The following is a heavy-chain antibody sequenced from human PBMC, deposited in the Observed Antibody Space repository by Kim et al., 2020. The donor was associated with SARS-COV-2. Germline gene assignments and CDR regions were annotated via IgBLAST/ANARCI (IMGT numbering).Heavy chain of an antibody. Sequence: GGSLRLSCVGSGFSFSTYAMHWVRQAPGKGLQWVAFISFDESDKYNADAVKGRFTISRDNSRDTLYLQMNSLRVDDTAVYYCARVPNGRRSNWNDYNYYGMDVWGQGTAVTVSS. J-gene: IGHJ6*02. CDR1: GFSFSTYA. V-gene: IGHV3-30*04. D-gene: IGHD1-1*01. CDR2: ISFDESDK. CDR3: ARVPNGRRSNWNDYNYYGMDV.